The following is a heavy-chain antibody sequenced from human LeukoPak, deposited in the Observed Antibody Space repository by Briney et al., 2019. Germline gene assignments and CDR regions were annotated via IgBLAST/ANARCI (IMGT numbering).Heavy chain of an antibody. CDR1: GFTFDDYG. V-gene: IGHV3-20*04. Sequence: GGSLRLSCAASGFTFDDYGMSWVRQAPGKGLEWVSGINWNGGSTGYADSVKGRFTISRDNAKNSLYLQMNSLRAEDTAVYYCARGPRDPTGYCSGGRCSPTYEVWGQGTLVSVSS. J-gene: IGHJ4*02. CDR3: ARGPRDPTGYCSGGRCSPTYEV. D-gene: IGHD2-15*01. CDR2: INWNGGST.